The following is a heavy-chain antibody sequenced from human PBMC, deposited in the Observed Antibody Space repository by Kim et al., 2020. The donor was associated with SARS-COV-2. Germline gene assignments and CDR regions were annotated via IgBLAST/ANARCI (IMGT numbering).Heavy chain of an antibody. V-gene: IGHV3-11*05. CDR3: ARGYMVRGVIIRGAPDY. J-gene: IGHJ4*02. CDR2: ISSSSSYT. Sequence: GGSLRLSCAASGFTFSDYYMSWIRQAPGKGLEWVSYISSSSSYTNYADSVKGRFTISRDNAKNSLYLQMNSLRAEDTAVYYCARGYMVRGVIIRGAPDYWGQGTLVTVSS. D-gene: IGHD3-10*01. CDR1: GFTFSDYY.